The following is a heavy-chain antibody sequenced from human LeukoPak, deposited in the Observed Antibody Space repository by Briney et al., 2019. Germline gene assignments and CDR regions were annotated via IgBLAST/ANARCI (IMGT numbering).Heavy chain of an antibody. J-gene: IGHJ4*02. Sequence: SETLSLTCTVSGGSMSSFYWSWIRQPPGKRLEWIGYIYYSGSTNYNPSLKSRVTISIDTSRNQFSLKLSSVTAADAAVYYCARQGTYTATFDYWGQGSLVTVSS. D-gene: IGHD5-18*01. V-gene: IGHV4-59*08. CDR3: ARQGTYTATFDY. CDR1: GGSMSSFY. CDR2: IYYSGST.